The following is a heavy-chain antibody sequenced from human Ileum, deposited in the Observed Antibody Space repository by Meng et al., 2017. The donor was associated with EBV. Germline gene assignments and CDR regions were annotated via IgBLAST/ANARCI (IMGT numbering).Heavy chain of an antibody. CDR1: GYTFPTYS. J-gene: IGHJ4*02. CDR2: INTETGNP. V-gene: IGHV7-4-1*01. Sequence: VELFQSVSELRKSVASVQISCKSSGYTFPTYSMHWVRQAPGQGLEWLGRINTETGNPTYAQGFTGHFVFSLDTSVSTAYLQINLKAEDTAVYHCARGSRTYYRTGQYHFDFWGQGTLVTVSS. CDR3: ARGSRTYYRTGQYHFDF. D-gene: IGHD3-10*01.